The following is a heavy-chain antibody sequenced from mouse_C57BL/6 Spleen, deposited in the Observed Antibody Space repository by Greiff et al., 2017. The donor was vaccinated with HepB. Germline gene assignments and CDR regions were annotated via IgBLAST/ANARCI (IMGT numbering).Heavy chain of an antibody. J-gene: IGHJ4*01. CDR2: IDPSDSYT. CDR1: GYTFTSYW. Sequence: QVQLQQPGAELVMPGASVKLSCKASGYTFTSYWMHWVKQRPGQGLEWIGEIDPSDSYTNYNQKFKGKSTLTVDKSSSTAYMQLSSLTSEDSAVYYCARHYGSSYVGYAMDYWCQGTSVTVSS. D-gene: IGHD1-1*01. V-gene: IGHV1-69*01. CDR3: ARHYGSSYVGYAMDY.